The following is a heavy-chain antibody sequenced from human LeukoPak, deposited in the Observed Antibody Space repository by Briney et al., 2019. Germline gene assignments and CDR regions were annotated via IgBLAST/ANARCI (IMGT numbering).Heavy chain of an antibody. D-gene: IGHD3-10*01. CDR2: IYYSGST. J-gene: IGHJ5*01. CDR3: ARVVGSGSYYNWFDY. Sequence: SETLSLTCTVSGGSISRSSYYWGWIRQPPGKGLEWIGSIYYSGSTYYNPSLKCRLTISVDTSKNQFSLKLSSVTAADTAVYYYARVVGSGSYYNWFDYWGQGTLVTVSS. V-gene: IGHV4-39*07. CDR1: GGSISRSSYY.